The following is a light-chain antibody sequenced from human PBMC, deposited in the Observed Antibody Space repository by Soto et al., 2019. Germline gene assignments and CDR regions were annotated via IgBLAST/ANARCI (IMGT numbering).Light chain of an antibody. CDR3: QQYGRSPFT. V-gene: IGKV3-20*01. Sequence: EIVLTQSPGTLSLSPGERATLSCRASQSVSSSYLAWYQRKPGQAPRLLIYGASSRATGIPGRFSGRGSGTDFTRTISSLEPEDVAVYYCQQYGRSPFTFGPGTKVDIK. CDR1: QSVSSSY. J-gene: IGKJ3*01. CDR2: GAS.